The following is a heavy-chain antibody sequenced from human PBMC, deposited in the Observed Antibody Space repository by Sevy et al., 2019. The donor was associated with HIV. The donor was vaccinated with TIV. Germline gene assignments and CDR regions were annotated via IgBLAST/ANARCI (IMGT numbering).Heavy chain of an antibody. CDR2: ISYDGSNK. D-gene: IGHD6-13*01. CDR3: AKEVGYSSSWYGYYYYGMDV. V-gene: IGHV3-30*18. Sequence: GGSLRLSCAASGFTFSSYGMHWVRQAPGKGLEWVAVISYDGSNKYYAHSVKGRFTISKDNSKNTLYLQMNSLRAEDTAVYYCAKEVGYSSSWYGYYYYGMDVWGQGTTVTVSS. CDR1: GFTFSSYG. J-gene: IGHJ6*02.